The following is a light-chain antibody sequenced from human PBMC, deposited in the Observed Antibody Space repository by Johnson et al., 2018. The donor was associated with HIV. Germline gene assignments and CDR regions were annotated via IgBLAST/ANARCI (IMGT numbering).Light chain of an antibody. V-gene: IGLV1-51*02. Sequence: QSVLTQPPSVSAAPGQKVTFSCSGSTSNIGNNDVSWYRHLPGTAPKLLIYENNKRPSRIPDRFSGSKSGTSATLGITGLQTGDGADYYCGTWDNSLRAYYVFVTGTKFTVL. CDR1: TSNIGNND. J-gene: IGLJ1*01. CDR2: ENN. CDR3: GTWDNSLRAYYV.